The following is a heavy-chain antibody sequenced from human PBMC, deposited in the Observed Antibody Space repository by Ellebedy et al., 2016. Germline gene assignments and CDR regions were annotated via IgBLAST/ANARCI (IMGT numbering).Heavy chain of an antibody. D-gene: IGHD6-6*01. CDR2: IYYSGST. CDR3: ARGGVGPRLGY. Sequence: GSLRLSCTVSGGSISSSSYYWGWIRQPPGKGLEWIGSIYYSGSTYYNPSLKSRVTISVDTSKNQFSLKLGSVTAADTAVYYCARGGVGPRLGYWGQGTLVTVSS. J-gene: IGHJ4*02. CDR1: GGSISSSSYY. V-gene: IGHV4-39*01.